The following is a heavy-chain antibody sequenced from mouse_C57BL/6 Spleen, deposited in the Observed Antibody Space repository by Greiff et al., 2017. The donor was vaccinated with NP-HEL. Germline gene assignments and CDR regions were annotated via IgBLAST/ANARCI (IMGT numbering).Heavy chain of an antibody. CDR2: IFPGSGST. D-gene: IGHD1-1*02. CDR3: ARGWVYFDY. J-gene: IGHJ2*01. Sequence: QVQLQQSGAELMKPGPSVNLSCKATGYTFTGYWIEWLKQRPGPGLEWIGEIFPGSGSTNYNNNFKGKATFTAETSSNTAYMQLSSLTTEDSAIYYCARGWVYFDYWGQGTTLTVSS. V-gene: IGHV1-9*01. CDR1: GYTFTGYW.